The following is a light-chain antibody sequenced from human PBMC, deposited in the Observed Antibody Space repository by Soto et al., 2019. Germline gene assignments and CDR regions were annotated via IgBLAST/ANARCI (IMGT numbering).Light chain of an antibody. CDR2: DAS. Sequence: EIVLTQSPATLSLSPGERANLSCRASQSVSRYLAWYQQKPVQAPRLLIYDASNRATGIPARLSGSGSGTDFNLTISSLEPEAFAVYYCQQRSNWPRTFGQGTKVEIK. V-gene: IGKV3-11*01. J-gene: IGKJ1*01. CDR3: QQRSNWPRT. CDR1: QSVSRY.